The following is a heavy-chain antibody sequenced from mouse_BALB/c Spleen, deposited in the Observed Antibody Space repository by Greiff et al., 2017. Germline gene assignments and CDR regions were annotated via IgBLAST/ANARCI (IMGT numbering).Heavy chain of an antibody. Sequence: EVKLVESGGGLVQPGGSRKLSCAASGFTFSSFGMHWVRQAPEKGLEWVAYISSGSSTNYYADTVKCRFTITRDNPKNTLFLLMTSLRSEDTAMYFCARNRVYCFDYWGQGTTLTVSS. D-gene: IGHD2-14*01. J-gene: IGHJ2*01. CDR2: ISSGSSTN. CDR1: GFTFSSFG. V-gene: IGHV5-17*02. CDR3: ARNRVYCFDY.